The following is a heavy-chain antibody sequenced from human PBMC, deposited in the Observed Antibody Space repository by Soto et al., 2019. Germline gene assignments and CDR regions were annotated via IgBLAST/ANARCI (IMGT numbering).Heavy chain of an antibody. V-gene: IGHV4-59*08. CDR2: INYSGST. Sequence: PSETLSLTCTVSGDSISGYYWSWIRQPPGEGLEWIGYINYSGSTNYTPSLKSRVTISVDTSKNQFSLKLSSVTAADTAVYYCGRVAKIGASGNPLDYWGQGTLVTVSS. CDR3: GRVAKIGASGNPLDY. D-gene: IGHD6-13*01. J-gene: IGHJ4*02. CDR1: GDSISGYY.